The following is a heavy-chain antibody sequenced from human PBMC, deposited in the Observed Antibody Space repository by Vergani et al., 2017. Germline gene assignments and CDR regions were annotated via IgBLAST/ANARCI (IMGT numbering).Heavy chain of an antibody. V-gene: IGHV3-30-3*01. J-gene: IGHJ4*02. CDR1: GFTFSSYA. CDR3: ARDPTYYDCWSGYYFYY. CDR2: ISYDGSNK. D-gene: IGHD3-3*01. Sequence: QVQLVESGGGVVQPGRSLRLSCAASGFTFSSYAMHWVRQAPGKGLEWVTIISYDGSNKYYADSVKGRFTISRDNSKNTLYLQMNSLRAEDTAVYYCARDPTYYDCWSGYYFYYWCQGTLVIVFS.